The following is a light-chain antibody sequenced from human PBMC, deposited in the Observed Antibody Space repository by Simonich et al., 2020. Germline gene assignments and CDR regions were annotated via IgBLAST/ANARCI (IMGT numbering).Light chain of an antibody. J-gene: IGLJ3*02. CDR2: SNN. CDR3: AAWDDSLNGWV. V-gene: IGLV1-44*01. Sequence: QSVLTQPPSASGTPGQRVTISCSGCRSNIGSNTVNWHQQLPGTAPKLLIYSNNPRPSGIPDRFPGSKSGTSASLAISGLQSEDEADYYCAAWDDSLNGWVFGGGTKLTVL. CDR1: RSNIGSNT.